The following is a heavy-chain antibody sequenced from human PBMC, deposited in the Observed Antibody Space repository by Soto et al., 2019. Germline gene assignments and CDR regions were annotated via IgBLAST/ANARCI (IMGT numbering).Heavy chain of an antibody. CDR1: GFTFSDYY. CDR3: ARDVDADFRTDFDY. D-gene: IGHD4-17*01. Sequence: GRSLRLSCAASGFTFSDYYIHWIRRAPGKGLEWISYISGNGEIIQYAASARGRFTISRDNAENSVYLEMDSLRAEDTALYYCARDVDADFRTDFDYLGRGTLVTVS. V-gene: IGHV3-11*01. J-gene: IGHJ4*02. CDR2: ISGNGEII.